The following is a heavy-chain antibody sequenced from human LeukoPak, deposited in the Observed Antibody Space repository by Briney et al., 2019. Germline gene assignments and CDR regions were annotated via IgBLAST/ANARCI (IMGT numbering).Heavy chain of an antibody. Sequence: PSETLSLTCTVSGGSISSSSYYWGWIRQPPGKGLEWIGSIYYSGSTYYNPSLKSRVTISVDTSKNQFSLKLSSVTAADTAVYYCARQVSGWRFDYWGQGTLVTVSS. V-gene: IGHV4-39*01. D-gene: IGHD6-19*01. CDR3: ARQVSGWRFDY. J-gene: IGHJ4*02. CDR1: GGSISSSSYY. CDR2: IYYSGST.